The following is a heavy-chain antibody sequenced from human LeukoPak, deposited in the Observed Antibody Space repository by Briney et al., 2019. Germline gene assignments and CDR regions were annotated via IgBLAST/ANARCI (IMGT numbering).Heavy chain of an antibody. Sequence: GASVKVSCKASGYTFTVYYIHWVRQAPGQGLEWVGIFNPSGDTTSYAQKFQGKVTMTRDTSTSTVYLELSSLRSEDTAVYYCARVDSRHTGGDYWGQGTLVTVSS. V-gene: IGHV1-46*01. CDR3: ARVDSRHTGGDY. D-gene: IGHD2-2*03. CDR1: GYTFTVYY. J-gene: IGHJ4*02. CDR2: FNPSGDTT.